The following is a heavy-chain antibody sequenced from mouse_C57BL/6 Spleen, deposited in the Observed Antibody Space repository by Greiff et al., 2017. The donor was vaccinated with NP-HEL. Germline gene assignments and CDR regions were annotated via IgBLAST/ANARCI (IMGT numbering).Heavy chain of an antibody. D-gene: IGHD2-12*01. CDR2: IHPNSGST. J-gene: IGHJ3*01. CDR3: ARYEVFAY. CDR1: GYTFTSYW. Sequence: QVQLKESGAELVKPGASVKLSCKASGYTFTSYWMHWVKQRPGQGLEWIGMIHPNSGSTNYNEKFKSKATLTVDKSSSTAYMQLSSLTSEDSAVYYCARYEVFAYWGQGTLVTVSA. V-gene: IGHV1-64*01.